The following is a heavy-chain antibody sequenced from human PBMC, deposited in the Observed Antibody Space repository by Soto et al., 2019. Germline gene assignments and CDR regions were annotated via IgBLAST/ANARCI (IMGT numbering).Heavy chain of an antibody. CDR3: ASVDTAMVY. CDR1: GFTFSGYW. Sequence: GGSLRLSCAASGFTFSGYWMTWVRQAPGKGLEWVSSISSSSSDKYYADSVKGRFTISRDNAKNSLYLQMNSLRAEDTAVYYCASVDTAMVYWGKGTLVTVS. J-gene: IGHJ4*02. CDR2: ISSSSSDK. D-gene: IGHD5-18*01. V-gene: IGHV3-21*01.